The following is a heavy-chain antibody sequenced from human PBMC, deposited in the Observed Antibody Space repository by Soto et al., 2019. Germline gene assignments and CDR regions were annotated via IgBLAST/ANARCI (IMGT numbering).Heavy chain of an antibody. CDR2: IYYSGST. V-gene: IGHV4-31*03. J-gene: IGHJ5*02. CDR3: ARAPQYYDFWSGYYPNWFDP. D-gene: IGHD3-3*01. CDR1: GGSISSGGYY. Sequence: QVPLQESGPGLVKPSQTLSLTCTVSGGSISSGGYYWSWIRQHPGKGLEWIGYIYYSGSTYYNPSLKSRVTISVDTSKNQFSLKLSSVTAADTAVYYCARAPQYYDFWSGYYPNWFDPWGQGTLVTVSS.